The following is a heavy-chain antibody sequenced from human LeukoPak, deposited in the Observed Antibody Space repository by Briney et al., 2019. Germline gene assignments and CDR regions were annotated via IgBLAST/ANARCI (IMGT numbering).Heavy chain of an antibody. J-gene: IGHJ6*02. CDR3: ARVVVISGSYYYYYGMDV. CDR1: GGSFSSYY. V-gene: IGHV4-59*01. D-gene: IGHD1-26*01. Sequence: PSETLSLTCAVYGGSFSSYYWSWIRQPPGKGLEWIGYIYYSGSTNYNPSLKSRVTISVDTSKNQFSLKLSSVTAADTAVYYCARVVVISGSYYYYYGMDVWGQGTTVTVSS. CDR2: IYYSGST.